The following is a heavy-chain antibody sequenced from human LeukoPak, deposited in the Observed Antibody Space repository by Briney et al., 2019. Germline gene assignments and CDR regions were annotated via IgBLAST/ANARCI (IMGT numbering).Heavy chain of an antibody. J-gene: IGHJ3*02. CDR3: ARRFTMVRGVLYAFDI. CDR1: GGSFSGYY. D-gene: IGHD3-10*01. CDR2: INHGGST. Sequence: SETLSLTCAVYGGSFSGYYWSWIRQPPGKGLEWIGEINHGGSTNYNPSLKSRVTISVDTSKNQFSLKLSSVTAADTAVYYCARRFTMVRGVLYAFDIWGQGTMVTVSS. V-gene: IGHV4-34*01.